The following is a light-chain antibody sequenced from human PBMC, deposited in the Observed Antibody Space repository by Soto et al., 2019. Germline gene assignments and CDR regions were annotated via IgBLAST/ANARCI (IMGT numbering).Light chain of an antibody. CDR3: QSFDSSLRVRI. V-gene: IGLV1-40*01. Sequence: QSVLTQPPSMSGAPGQRVTISCTGSSSNIGAGYDVHWYQQFPGTAPKLLMFGNNNRPSGVPDRFSGSKSGTSASLAITGLQAEDEADYYCQSFDSSLRVRIFGGGTKLTVL. J-gene: IGLJ2*01. CDR1: SSNIGAGYD. CDR2: GNN.